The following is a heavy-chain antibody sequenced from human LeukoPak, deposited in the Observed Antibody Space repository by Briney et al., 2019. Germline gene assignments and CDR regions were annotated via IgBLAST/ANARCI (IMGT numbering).Heavy chain of an antibody. D-gene: IGHD5-24*01. CDR3: ATIQYQLPPARWLSIY. CDR1: GITFTNYA. CDR2: ISGVGGGST. J-gene: IGHJ4*02. V-gene: IGHV3-23*01. Sequence: GGSLRLSCAASGITFTNYAISWVRQAPTKGLEWVSTISGVGGGSTYYADSVKGRLTISRDSSKDTLFLQMNSLRAEDTAVYFCATIQYQLPPARWLSIYWGQGTLVTVSS.